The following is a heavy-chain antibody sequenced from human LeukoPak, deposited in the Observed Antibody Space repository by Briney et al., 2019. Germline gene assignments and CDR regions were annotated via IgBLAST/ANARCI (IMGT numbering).Heavy chain of an antibody. J-gene: IGHJ3*02. D-gene: IGHD3-10*01. CDR3: ARDMGSPGAFDI. CDR1: GGTFSSYA. Sequence: SVTVSCTASGGTFSSYAISWVRQAPGQGLEWMGGIIPIFGTANYAQKFQGRVTITADESTSTAYMELSSLRSEDTAVYYCARDMGSPGAFDIWGQGTMVTVSS. CDR2: IIPIFGTA. V-gene: IGHV1-69*13.